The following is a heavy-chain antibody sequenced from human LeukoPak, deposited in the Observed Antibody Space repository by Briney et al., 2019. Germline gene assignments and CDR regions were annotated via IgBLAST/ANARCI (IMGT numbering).Heavy chain of an antibody. V-gene: IGHV4-59*01. CDR3: ARALVPAANAHFDY. CDR2: IDYRGST. Sequence: SETLSLTCTVSGDSISTYYWSWIRQPPGKGLEWIAYIDYRGSTTYNPSLRSRVTISVDTSRNQFSLKLYSVTAADTAVYYCARALVPAANAHFDYWGQGTLVTVSS. J-gene: IGHJ4*02. D-gene: IGHD2-2*01. CDR1: GDSISTYY.